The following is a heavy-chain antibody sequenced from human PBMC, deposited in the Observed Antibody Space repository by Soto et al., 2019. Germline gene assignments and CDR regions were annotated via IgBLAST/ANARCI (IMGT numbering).Heavy chain of an antibody. V-gene: IGHV4-39*01. CDR1: GGSISSSSYY. Sequence: SETLSLTCTVSGGSISSSSYYWGWIRQPPGKGLEWIGSIYYSGSTYYNPSLKSRVTISVDTSKNQFSLKLSSVTAADTAVYYCARHEASGYCSGGSCYYFDYWGQGTLVTV. D-gene: IGHD2-15*01. J-gene: IGHJ4*02. CDR2: IYYSGST. CDR3: ARHEASGYCSGGSCYYFDY.